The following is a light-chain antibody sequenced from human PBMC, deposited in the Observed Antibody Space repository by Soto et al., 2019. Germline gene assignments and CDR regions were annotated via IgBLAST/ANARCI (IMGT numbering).Light chain of an antibody. V-gene: IGLV1-40*01. CDR3: QSYDSSLGGSV. CDR1: SSNIGAGYD. Sequence: QSVLTQPPSVSGAPGQRVTISCTGSSSNIGAGYDVHWYQQLPGTAPKLLIYANSIRPSGVPDRFSGSKSGTSASLAITGLQAEDEADYYCQSYDSSLGGSVFGGGTKLTVL. CDR2: ANS. J-gene: IGLJ2*01.